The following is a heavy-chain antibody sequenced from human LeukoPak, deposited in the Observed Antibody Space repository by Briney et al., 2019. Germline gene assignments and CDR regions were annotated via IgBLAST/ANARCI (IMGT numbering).Heavy chain of an antibody. D-gene: IGHD3-3*01. V-gene: IGHV1-8*01. CDR1: GYTFTSYD. Sequence: ASVKVSCTASGYTFTSYDINWVRQATGQGLEWMGWMNPNSGNTGYAQKFQGRVTMTRNTSISTAYMELSSLRSGDTAVYYCARGKALRFLEWFPRRGMDVWGQGTTVTVSS. J-gene: IGHJ6*02. CDR3: ARGKALRFLEWFPRRGMDV. CDR2: MNPNSGNT.